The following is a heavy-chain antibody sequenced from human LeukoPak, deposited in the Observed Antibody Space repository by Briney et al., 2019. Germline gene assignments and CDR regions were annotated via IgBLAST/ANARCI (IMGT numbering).Heavy chain of an antibody. D-gene: IGHD5-24*01. CDR2: INHSGST. Sequence: KPSETLSLTCAVYGGSFSGYYWSWIRQPPGKGLEWIGEINHSGSTNYNPSLKSRVTISVDTSKNQFSLKLSSVTAADTAVYYCARHVRGPATITFFDYWGQGTLVTVSS. CDR3: ARHVRGPATITFFDY. CDR1: GGSFSGYY. V-gene: IGHV4-34*01. J-gene: IGHJ4*02.